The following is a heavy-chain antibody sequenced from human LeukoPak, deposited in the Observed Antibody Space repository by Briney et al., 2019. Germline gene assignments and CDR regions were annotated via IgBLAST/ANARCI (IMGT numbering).Heavy chain of an antibody. CDR3: AREGYFDGAFDI. D-gene: IGHD3-9*01. CDR2: IYYSGST. J-gene: IGHJ3*02. CDR1: GGSISSGDYY. Sequence: SETLSLTCTVSGGSISSGDYYWSWIRQPPGKGLEWIGYIYYSGSTYYNPSLKSRVTISVDTSKNQFSLKRSSVTAADTAVYYCAREGYFDGAFDIWGQGTMVTVSS. V-gene: IGHV4-30-4*01.